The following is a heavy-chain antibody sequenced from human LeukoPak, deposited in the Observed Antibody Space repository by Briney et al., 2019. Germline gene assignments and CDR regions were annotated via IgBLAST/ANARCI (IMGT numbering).Heavy chain of an antibody. J-gene: IGHJ3*02. D-gene: IGHD3-22*01. Sequence: GGSLRLSCAASGFTFSSYAMSWVRQAPGKGLEWVSAISGSGGSTYYADSVKGRFTISRDNSKNTLYLRMNSLRAEDTAVYYCAKAPRRITMIVVVITNDAFDIWGQGTMVTVSS. V-gene: IGHV3-23*01. CDR3: AKAPRRITMIVVVITNDAFDI. CDR2: ISGSGGST. CDR1: GFTFSSYA.